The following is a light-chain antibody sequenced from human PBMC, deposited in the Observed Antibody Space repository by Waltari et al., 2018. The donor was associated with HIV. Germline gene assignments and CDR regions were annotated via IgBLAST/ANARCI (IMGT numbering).Light chain of an antibody. CDR3: QSYDSSLSGVL. V-gene: IGLV1-40*01. CDR2: DIN. CDR1: SSNIGAGYA. Sequence: QSVLTQPPSVSGAPGQRVTISCTGSSSNIGAGYAVHWYQQLPGTGPKLLIYDINNRPSGVPDRFSGSKSGTSASLAITGLQAEDEADYYCQSYDSSLSGVLFGGGTKLTVL. J-gene: IGLJ2*01.